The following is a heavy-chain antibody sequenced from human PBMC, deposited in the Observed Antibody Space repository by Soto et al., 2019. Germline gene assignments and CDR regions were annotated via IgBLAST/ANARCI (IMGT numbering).Heavy chain of an antibody. Sequence: PGGSLRLSCEASGFLLRVSAVHWVRQASGKGLEWVGRIRNKANNYATAYAASVKGRFTVSRDDSKNTAYLQMNSLKTEDSAVYYCTRLEYDVDVWGQGTTVTGSS. J-gene: IGHJ6*02. V-gene: IGHV3-73*01. CDR1: GFLLRVSA. CDR2: IRNKANNYAT. CDR3: TRLEYDVDV.